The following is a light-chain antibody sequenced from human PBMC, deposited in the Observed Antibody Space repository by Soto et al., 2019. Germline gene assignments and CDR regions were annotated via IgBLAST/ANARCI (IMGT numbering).Light chain of an antibody. J-gene: IGLJ1*01. CDR1: SSEVGGYKF. Sequence: QSARTQPSSVSGSPGQSMTISCTGTSSEVGGYKFVSWYQQHPGKVPKLLIYEVTNRPSGVSNRFSGSKSGNTASLTISGLQAEDEADYYCSSYAGSSPLYVFGTGTKVTV. CDR3: SSYAGSSPLYV. V-gene: IGLV2-14*01. CDR2: EVT.